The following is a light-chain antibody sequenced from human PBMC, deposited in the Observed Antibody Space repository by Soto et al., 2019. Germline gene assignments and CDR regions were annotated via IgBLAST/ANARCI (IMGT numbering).Light chain of an antibody. Sequence: DIKMTQSPSSLSASVGDRVTITCRASQDIRNFVAWYQQKPGQAPKLLIYAASTLQSCVPSRFSGSGSGTVFTLTINSLHPDDVASYSCQKYSSVPVFGPGTKVEIK. V-gene: IGKV1-27*01. CDR3: QKYSSVPV. CDR1: QDIRNF. CDR2: AAS. J-gene: IGKJ3*01.